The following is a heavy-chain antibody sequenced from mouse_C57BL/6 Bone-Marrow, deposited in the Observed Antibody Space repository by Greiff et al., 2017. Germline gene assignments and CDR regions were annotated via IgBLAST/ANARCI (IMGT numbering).Heavy chain of an antibody. J-gene: IGHJ4*01. CDR2: IYPGGGYT. D-gene: IGHD3-2*02. V-gene: IGHV1-63*01. CDR3: ARRLPHYYAMDY. Sequence: QVQLQQSGAELVRPGTSVKMSCKASGYTFTNYWIGWAKQRPGHGLEWIGDIYPGGGYTNDNETFKGKATLTADKSSSTAYMQFSSLTSEDSAIYYCARRLPHYYAMDYWGQGTSVTVSS. CDR1: GYTFTNYW.